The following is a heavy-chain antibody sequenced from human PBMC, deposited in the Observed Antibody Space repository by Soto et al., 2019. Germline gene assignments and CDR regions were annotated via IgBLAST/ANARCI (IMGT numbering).Heavy chain of an antibody. V-gene: IGHV1-18*04. CDR1: GYTFTSYG. J-gene: IGHJ5*02. Sequence: ASVKVSCKASGYTFTSYGISWVRQAPGQGLEWMGWISAYNGNTNYAQKLQGRVTMTTDTSTSTAYMELRSLRYDDTSVYDCARDRITGTTRGPNWFDPWGQGTLVTVSS. D-gene: IGHD1-7*01. CDR2: ISAYNGNT. CDR3: ARDRITGTTRGPNWFDP.